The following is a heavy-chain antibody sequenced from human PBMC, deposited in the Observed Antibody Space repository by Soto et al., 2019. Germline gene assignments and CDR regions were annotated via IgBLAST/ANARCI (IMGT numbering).Heavy chain of an antibody. CDR2: IYYSGST. V-gene: IGHV4-31*03. J-gene: IGHJ6*02. CDR1: GGSISSGGYY. Sequence: SETLSLTCTVSGGSISSGGYYWSWIRQHPGKGLEWIGYIYYSGSTYYNPSLKSRVTISVDTSKNQFSLKLSSVTAADTAVYYCARDVRSAITISDAYYYYGMDVWGQGTTVTVSS. D-gene: IGHD3-9*01. CDR3: ARDVRSAITISDAYYYYGMDV.